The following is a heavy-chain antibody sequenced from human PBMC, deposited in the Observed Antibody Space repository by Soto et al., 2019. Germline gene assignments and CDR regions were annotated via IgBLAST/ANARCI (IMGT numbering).Heavy chain of an antibody. Sequence: SETLSLTCAVYGGSFSGYYWSWIRQPPGKGLEWIGEINHSGSTNYNPSLKSRVTISVDTSKNQFSLKLSSVTAADTAVYYCARAYSSPDKIDYWGQGTLVTVSS. CDR3: ARAYSSPDKIDY. V-gene: IGHV4-34*01. D-gene: IGHD6-13*01. CDR2: INHSGST. CDR1: GGSFSGYY. J-gene: IGHJ4*02.